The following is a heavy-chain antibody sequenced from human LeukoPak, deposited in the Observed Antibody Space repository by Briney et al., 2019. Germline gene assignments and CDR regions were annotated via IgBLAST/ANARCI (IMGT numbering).Heavy chain of an antibody. CDR2: INPNSGGT. D-gene: IGHD4-17*01. CDR1: GYTFTGYY. J-gene: IGHJ3*02. CDR3: ARPDYRDAFDI. V-gene: IGHV1-2*02. Sequence: ASVKVSCKASGYTFTGYYMHWVRQAPGQGLEWMGWINPNSGGTNYAQKFQGRVTMTRNTSISTAYMELSSLRSEDTAVYYCARPDYRDAFDIWGQGTMVTVSS.